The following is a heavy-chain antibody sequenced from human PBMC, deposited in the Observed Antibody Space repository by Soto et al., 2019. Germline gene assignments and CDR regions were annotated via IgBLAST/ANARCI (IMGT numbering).Heavy chain of an antibody. V-gene: IGHV3-48*01. CDR1: GFILSDCA. Sequence: EVQLVESGGGLVQPGGPLRLSCATSGFILSDCAMNWVRQAPGKGLEWVSYISSSSSVIDYADSVKGRFTVSRDNARNSLYIQMNSLRAEDTAVYYCARDLSWGSNWYYYMDVWGKGTTVTVSS. CDR2: ISSSSSVI. CDR3: ARDLSWGSNWYYYMDV. J-gene: IGHJ6*03. D-gene: IGHD7-27*01.